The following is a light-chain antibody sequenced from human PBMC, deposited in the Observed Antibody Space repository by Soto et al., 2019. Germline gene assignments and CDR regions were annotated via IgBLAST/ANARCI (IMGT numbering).Light chain of an antibody. CDR1: QSVPRNF. CDR2: DAS. V-gene: IGKV3-20*01. CDR3: QQCATAPLT. Sequence: EIVLTQSPGTLSLFPGERATLSCRASQSVPRNFLAWYQHKPGQAPRLLIDDASNRATGIPDRFSGSGSGTEGTLTISSLEPEDSAVYYCQQCATAPLTFGQGTKVEIK. J-gene: IGKJ1*01.